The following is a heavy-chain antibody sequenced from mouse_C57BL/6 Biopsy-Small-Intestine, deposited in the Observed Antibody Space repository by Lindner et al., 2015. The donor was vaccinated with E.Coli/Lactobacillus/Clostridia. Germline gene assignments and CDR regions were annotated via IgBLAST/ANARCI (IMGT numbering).Heavy chain of an antibody. V-gene: IGHV1-15*01. Sequence: VQLQESGAELVRPGASVTPSCKASGYTFTDYEMHWVKQTPVHGLEWIGAIDPETGGTAYNQKFKGKAILTADKSSSTAYMELRSLTSEDSAVYYCTRSGGYDSLFAYWGQGTLVTVSA. D-gene: IGHD2-4*01. CDR3: TRSGGYDSLFAY. CDR2: IDPETGGT. CDR1: GYTFTDYE. J-gene: IGHJ3*01.